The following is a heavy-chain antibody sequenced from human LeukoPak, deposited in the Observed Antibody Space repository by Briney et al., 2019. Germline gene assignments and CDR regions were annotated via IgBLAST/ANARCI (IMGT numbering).Heavy chain of an antibody. D-gene: IGHD3-3*01. J-gene: IGHJ5*02. CDR2: IYTSGST. V-gene: IGHV4-4*07. CDR3: ARYDPGRGFDP. Sequence: SETLSLTCTVSGSSVSSYYWSWIRQPAGKGLEWIGRIYTSGSTNYNPSLKSRVTMSVDTSKNQFSLKLCSVTAADTAVYYCARYDPGRGFDPWGQGTLVTVSS. CDR1: GSSVSSYY.